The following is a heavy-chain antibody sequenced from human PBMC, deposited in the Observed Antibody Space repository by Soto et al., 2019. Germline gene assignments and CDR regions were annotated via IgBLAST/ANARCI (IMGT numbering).Heavy chain of an antibody. CDR1: GFTFSSYG. Sequence: GGSLRLSCAASGFTFSSYGMHWVRQAPGKGLEWVAVIWYDGSNKYYADYVKGRFTISRDDSKNTLYLQMNSLRAEDTAVYYCSRDRVDIVATIEDYYYYYGMDVWGQGTTVTVSS. J-gene: IGHJ6*02. CDR3: SRDRVDIVATIEDYYYYYGMDV. CDR2: IWYDGSNK. D-gene: IGHD5-12*01. V-gene: IGHV3-33*01.